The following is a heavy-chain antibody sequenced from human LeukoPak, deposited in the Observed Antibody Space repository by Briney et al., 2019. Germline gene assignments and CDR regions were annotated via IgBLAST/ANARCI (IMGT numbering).Heavy chain of an antibody. D-gene: IGHD3-10*01. CDR3: ARAVTYFYGSVTYDWFDP. CDR2: IYSGGTT. Sequence: GGSLRLSCAASGFSVSGTYMSWVRQAPGKGLEWVSLIYSGGTTHYADSVQGRFTISRDNAKNTLYLQMNSLRAEDTAIYYCARAVTYFYGSVTYDWFDPWGQGTLVTVSS. CDR1: GFSVSGTY. J-gene: IGHJ5*02. V-gene: IGHV3-53*01.